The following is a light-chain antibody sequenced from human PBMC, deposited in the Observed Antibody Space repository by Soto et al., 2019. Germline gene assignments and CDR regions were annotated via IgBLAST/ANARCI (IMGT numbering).Light chain of an antibody. Sequence: EIVMTQSPDTLSVSPGERATLSCRASQSVSGNLAWYQQKPGQAPRLLIYGTSTRATGIPARFSGSGSGTEFTLTISSLQSEDFAVYYCQQHNNWSWTFGQGTKMEIK. V-gene: IGKV3-15*01. J-gene: IGKJ1*01. CDR2: GTS. CDR3: QQHNNWSWT. CDR1: QSVSGN.